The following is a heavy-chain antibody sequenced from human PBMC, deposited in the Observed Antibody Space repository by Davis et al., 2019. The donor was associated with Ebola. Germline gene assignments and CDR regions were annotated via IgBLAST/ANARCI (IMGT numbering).Heavy chain of an antibody. CDR2: IIPIFGTA. J-gene: IGHJ6*02. CDR1: GGTFSSYA. CDR3: ARGRLTGTTMNYYYGMDV. Sequence: AASVKVSCKASGGTFSSYAISWVRQAPGQGLEWMGGIIPIFGTANYAQKFQGRVTITADESTSTAYMELSSLRSEDTAVYYCARGRLTGTTMNYYYGMDVWGQGTTVTVSS. V-gene: IGHV1-69*13. D-gene: IGHD1-7*01.